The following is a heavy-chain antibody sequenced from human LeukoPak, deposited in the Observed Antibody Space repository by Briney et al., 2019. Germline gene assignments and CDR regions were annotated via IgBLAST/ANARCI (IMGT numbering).Heavy chain of an antibody. J-gene: IGHJ5*02. D-gene: IGHD1-7*01. CDR3: ARLANWNYGIDP. CDR2: ISAYNGNT. Sequence: GASVKASCKASGYTFTSYGISWVRQAPGQGLEWMGWISAYNGNTNYAQKLQGRVTMTTDTSTSTAYIELRSLRSDDTAVYYCARLANWNYGIDPWGQGTLVTVSS. CDR1: GYTFTSYG. V-gene: IGHV1-18*01.